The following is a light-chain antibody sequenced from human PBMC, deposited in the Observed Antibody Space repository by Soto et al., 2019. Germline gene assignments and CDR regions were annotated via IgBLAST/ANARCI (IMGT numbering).Light chain of an antibody. V-gene: IGKV2-28*01. J-gene: IGKJ1*01. CDR2: LGS. Sequence: DIVMTQSQLSLPVTPGEPSSISCISSQSLLHSNGYYYVDWYLQKPGQSPQLLIYLGSNRASGVPDRFSGSGSGTDFTLKISRVEAEDVGVYYCMQALQTRTFGQGTKVDIK. CDR3: MQALQTRT. CDR1: QSLLHSNGYYY.